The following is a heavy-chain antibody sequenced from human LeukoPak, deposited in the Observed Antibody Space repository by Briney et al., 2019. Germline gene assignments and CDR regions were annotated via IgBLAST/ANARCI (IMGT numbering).Heavy chain of an antibody. Sequence: GGSLRLSCAASGITVTTNGMHWVRQAPGKGLEWVSAISGSGGSTYYADSVKGRFTISRDNSKNTLYLQMNSLRAEDTAVYYCAKTPRGELNDAFDIWGQGTMVTVSS. CDR1: GITVTTNG. J-gene: IGHJ3*02. V-gene: IGHV3-23*01. D-gene: IGHD1-26*01. CDR2: ISGSGGST. CDR3: AKTPRGELNDAFDI.